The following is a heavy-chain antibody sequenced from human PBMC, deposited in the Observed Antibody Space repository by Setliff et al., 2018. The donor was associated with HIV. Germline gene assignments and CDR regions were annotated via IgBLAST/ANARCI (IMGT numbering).Heavy chain of an antibody. Sequence: SETLSLTCAVYGGSFSGYYWSWIRQPPGKGLEWIGEINHSGSTNYNPSLKSRVTISVDTSMDQFSLKLNSVTAADTAVYYCARDNSYYYGSGSHYWYGMDVWGQRTTVTVSS. CDR2: INHSGST. V-gene: IGHV4-34*01. J-gene: IGHJ6*01. CDR1: GGSFSGYY. CDR3: ARDNSYYYGSGSHYWYGMDV. D-gene: IGHD3-10*01.